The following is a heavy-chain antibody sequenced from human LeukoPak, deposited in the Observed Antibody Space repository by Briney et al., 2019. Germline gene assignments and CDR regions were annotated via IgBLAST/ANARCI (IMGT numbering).Heavy chain of an antibody. V-gene: IGHV1-69*13. CDR1: GGTFSSYA. J-gene: IGHJ4*02. D-gene: IGHD3-22*01. Sequence: EASVKVSCKASGGTFSSYAISWVRQAPGQGLEWMGGIIPIFGTANYAQKFQGRVTITADGSTSTAYMELSSLRSEDTAVYYCARTPYDSSGYYQRVFDYWGQGTLVTVSS. CDR2: IIPIFGTA. CDR3: ARTPYDSSGYYQRVFDY.